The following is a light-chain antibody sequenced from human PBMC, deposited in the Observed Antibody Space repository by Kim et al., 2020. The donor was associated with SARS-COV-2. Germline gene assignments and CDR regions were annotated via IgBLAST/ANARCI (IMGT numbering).Light chain of an antibody. CDR3: QQYNNWPLT. J-gene: IGKJ4*01. CDR1: QSVSSN. CDR2: GAS. Sequence: VSPGERATLCCRASQSVSSNLAWYQQKPGQAPRLLIYGASTRATGIPARFSGSGSGTEFTLTISSLQSEDFAVYYCQQYNNWPLTFGGGTKVDIK. V-gene: IGKV3-15*01.